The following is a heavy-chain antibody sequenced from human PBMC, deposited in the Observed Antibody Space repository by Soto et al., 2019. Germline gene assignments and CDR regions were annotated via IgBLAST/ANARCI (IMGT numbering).Heavy chain of an antibody. CDR2: ISGSGGST. V-gene: IGHV3-23*01. Sequence: PGGSLRLSCAASGFTFSSYAMSWVRQAPGKGLEWVSAISGSGGSTYYADSVKGRFTISRDNSKNTLYLQMNSLRAEDTAVYYCAKRYCSSTSCGYYYYYYMDVWGKGTTVTVSS. CDR1: GFTFSSYA. CDR3: AKRYCSSTSCGYYYYYYMDV. D-gene: IGHD2-2*01. J-gene: IGHJ6*03.